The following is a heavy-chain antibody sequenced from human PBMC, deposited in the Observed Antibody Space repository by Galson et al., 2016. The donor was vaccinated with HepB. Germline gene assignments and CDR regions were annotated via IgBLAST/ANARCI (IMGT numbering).Heavy chain of an antibody. Sequence: SLRLSCAASGFTFSSYTLHWVRQAPGKGLEWVAVISFDESNKYYADSVKGRFTISRDNSKHTLHLQMNSLRAEDTAMYYCARVRGRRGPAALDYWGQGTLVTVSS. CDR2: ISFDESNK. J-gene: IGHJ4*02. CDR3: ARVRGRRGPAALDY. D-gene: IGHD2-2*01. CDR1: GFTFSSYT. V-gene: IGHV3-30*04.